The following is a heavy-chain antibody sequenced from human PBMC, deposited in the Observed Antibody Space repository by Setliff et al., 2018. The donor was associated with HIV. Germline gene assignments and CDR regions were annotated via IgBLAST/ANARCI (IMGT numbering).Heavy chain of an antibody. Sequence: PGESLKISCAASGFTFSRYAMSWVRQAPGKGLAWVSGLSGSGVGTYYVDSVKGRFTISRDNSKNTLYLQMNSLRVEDTAVYYCAKDVCSGAYCYAYYYYGMDVWGQGTMVTVSS. CDR1: GFTFSRYA. J-gene: IGHJ6*02. CDR2: LSGSGVGT. D-gene: IGHD2-15*01. V-gene: IGHV3-23*01. CDR3: AKDVCSGAYCYAYYYYGMDV.